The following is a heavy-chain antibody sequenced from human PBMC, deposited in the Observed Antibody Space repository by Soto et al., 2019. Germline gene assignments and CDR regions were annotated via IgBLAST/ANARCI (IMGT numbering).Heavy chain of an antibody. Sequence: GGSLRLSCAASGLTFSSYGMHWVRQAPGKGLEWVAIISSDGSNKYYADSVKGRFTISRDNSKNTLYLQMNSLRAEDTAVYYCAKEALDYFDKLFAFDIWGQGTMVTVSS. V-gene: IGHV3-30*18. J-gene: IGHJ3*02. CDR2: ISSDGSNK. CDR1: GLTFSSYG. CDR3: AKEALDYFDKLFAFDI. D-gene: IGHD3-22*01.